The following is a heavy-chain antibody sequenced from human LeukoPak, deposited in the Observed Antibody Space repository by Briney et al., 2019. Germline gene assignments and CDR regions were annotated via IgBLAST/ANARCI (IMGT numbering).Heavy chain of an antibody. Sequence: GGSLRLSCAASGFTFSGYSMNWVRQAPGKGLEWVSAISGSGGSTYYADSVKGRFTISRDNSKNTLYLQMNSLRAEDTAVYYCAKDYTVTTPMNWFDPWGQGTLVTVSS. CDR1: GFTFSGYS. V-gene: IGHV3-23*01. CDR2: ISGSGGST. CDR3: AKDYTVTTPMNWFDP. J-gene: IGHJ5*02. D-gene: IGHD4-17*01.